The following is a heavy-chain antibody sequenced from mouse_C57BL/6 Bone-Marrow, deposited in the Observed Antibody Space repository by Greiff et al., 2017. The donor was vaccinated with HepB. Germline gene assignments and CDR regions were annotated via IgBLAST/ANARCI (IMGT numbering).Heavy chain of an antibody. J-gene: IGHJ2*01. V-gene: IGHV1-7*01. CDR1: GYTFTSYW. CDR2: INPSSGYT. Sequence: QVQLQQSGAELAKPGASVKLSCKATGYTFTSYWMPWVKQRPGQGLEWIGYINPSSGYTKYNQKFKDKATLTADKSSSTAYMQLSSLTYEDSAVYYCAGGLVGLTSGYWGQGTTLTVAS. D-gene: IGHD1-1*01. CDR3: AGGLVGLTSGY.